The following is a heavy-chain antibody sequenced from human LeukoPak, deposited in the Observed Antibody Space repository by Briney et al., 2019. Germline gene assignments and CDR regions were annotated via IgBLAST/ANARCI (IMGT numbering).Heavy chain of an antibody. CDR1: GFTFSSYW. Sequence: GGSLRLSCAASGFTFSSYWMHWVRQAPGKGLVWVSRINSDGSSTSYADSVKGRFTISRDNAKNTLYLQMNSLRAEDTALYCCAKDTSFGVTAPFDYWGQGTLVTVSS. V-gene: IGHV3-74*01. D-gene: IGHD2-21*02. CDR2: INSDGSST. CDR3: AKDTSFGVTAPFDY. J-gene: IGHJ4*02.